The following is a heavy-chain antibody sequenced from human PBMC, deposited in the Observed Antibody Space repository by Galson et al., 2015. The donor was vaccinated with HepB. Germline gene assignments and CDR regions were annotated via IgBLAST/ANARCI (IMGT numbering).Heavy chain of an antibody. CDR2: MKQDGSEK. Sequence: SLRLSCAASGFTFSTYWMSWVRQAPGKGLEWVANMKQDGSEKFYVDSVKGRFTISRDNAKNSLYLQMNSLRAEDTAVYYCARAWGTPTISHWGQGTLVTVSS. CDR3: ARAWGTPTISH. D-gene: IGHD5-24*01. V-gene: IGHV3-7*03. CDR1: GFTFSTYW. J-gene: IGHJ4*02.